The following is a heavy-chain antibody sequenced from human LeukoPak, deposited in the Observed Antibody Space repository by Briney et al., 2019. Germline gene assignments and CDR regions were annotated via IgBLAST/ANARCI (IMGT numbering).Heavy chain of an antibody. CDR2: INPNSGGT. Sequence: ASVKVSCKASGYTFTGYYMHWVRQAPGQGLEWMGWINPNSGGTNYAQKFQGRVTMTRDTSISTAYMELSSLRSEDTAVYYCARAMVRLDYYYYMDVWGKGTTVTVSS. V-gene: IGHV1-2*02. CDR1: GYTFTGYY. CDR3: ARAMVRLDYYYYMDV. D-gene: IGHD3-10*01. J-gene: IGHJ6*03.